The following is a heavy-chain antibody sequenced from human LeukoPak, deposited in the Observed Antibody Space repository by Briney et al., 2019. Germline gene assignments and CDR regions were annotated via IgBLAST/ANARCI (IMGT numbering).Heavy chain of an antibody. CDR2: ISISGSTI. J-gene: IGHJ4*02. Sequence: PGGSLRLSCAPSGFTFSSYEMNWVRQAPGKGLEWVSYISISGSTIYYADSVKGRFTISRDNAKNSLYLQMSSLRAEDTAVYYCARDRIQLWPSPDYWGQGTLVTVSS. V-gene: IGHV3-48*03. CDR1: GFTFSSYE. D-gene: IGHD5-18*01. CDR3: ARDRIQLWPSPDY.